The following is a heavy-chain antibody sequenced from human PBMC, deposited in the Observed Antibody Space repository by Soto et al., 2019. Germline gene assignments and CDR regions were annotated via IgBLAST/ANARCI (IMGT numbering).Heavy chain of an antibody. Sequence: PGESLKISCKASGYTFTSYYMHWVRQAPGQGLEWMGIINPSGGSTSYAQKFQGRVTMTRDTSTSTVYMELSSLRSEDTAVYYCAREGAGYSSGWHYDAFDIWGQGTMVTVSS. V-gene: IGHV1-46*03. J-gene: IGHJ3*02. CDR1: GYTFTSYY. D-gene: IGHD6-19*01. CDR3: AREGAGYSSGWHYDAFDI. CDR2: INPSGGST.